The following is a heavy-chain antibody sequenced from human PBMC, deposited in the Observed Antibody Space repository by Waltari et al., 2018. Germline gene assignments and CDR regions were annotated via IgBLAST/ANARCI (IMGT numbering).Heavy chain of an antibody. J-gene: IGHJ1*01. CDR2: INPNSGGT. Sequence: QVQLVQSGAEVKKPGASVKVSCKASGYTFTGYYMHWVRQAPGQGLEWMGRINPNSGGTNYAQKFQGRVTMTRDTSISTAYMELSRLRSDDTAVYYCAREVAYCGGDCYSSEYFQHWGQGTLVTVSS. V-gene: IGHV1-2*06. D-gene: IGHD2-21*01. CDR1: GYTFTGYY. CDR3: AREVAYCGGDCYSSEYFQH.